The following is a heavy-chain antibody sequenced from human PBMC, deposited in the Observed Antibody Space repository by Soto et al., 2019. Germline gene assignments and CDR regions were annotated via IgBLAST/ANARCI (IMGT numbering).Heavy chain of an antibody. CDR2: IDWDDDK. J-gene: IGHJ4*02. Sequence: SGPKLGNPTQSLTLNCTFSGFSLSNRGMCVSWIRQPPGKALEWLARIDWDDDKYYSTSLKTRLTISKDTSKNQVVLTMTNMDPVDTATYYCARIRVITGTAFDYWGQGTLVTSPQ. V-gene: IGHV2-70*11. CDR3: ARIRVITGTAFDY. D-gene: IGHD1-20*01. CDR1: GFSLSNRGMC.